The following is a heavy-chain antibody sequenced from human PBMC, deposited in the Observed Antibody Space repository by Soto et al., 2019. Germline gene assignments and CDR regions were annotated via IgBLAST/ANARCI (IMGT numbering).Heavy chain of an antibody. Sequence: SETLSLTCTVSGVSISNSSYYWGWIRRPPGKGLEWIGTIYYRGITYYNPSLKSRVTISVDTSKNQFSLKLTSVTAADTAVYYCARHGSNWGQGTLVTVSS. V-gene: IGHV4-39*01. CDR1: GVSISNSSYY. J-gene: IGHJ4*02. CDR2: IYYRGIT. CDR3: ARHGSN.